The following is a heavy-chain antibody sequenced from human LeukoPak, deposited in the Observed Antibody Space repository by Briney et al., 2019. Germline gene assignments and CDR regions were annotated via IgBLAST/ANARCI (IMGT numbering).Heavy chain of an antibody. CDR1: GYTLTELS. V-gene: IGHV1-24*01. Sequence: GASVKVSCKVSGYTLTELSMHWVRQAPGKGLEWMGGFDPEDGETIYAQKFQGRVTMTEDTSTDTAHMELSSLRSEDTAVYYCATGDIVGATPLDYWGQGTLVTVSS. CDR2: FDPEDGET. CDR3: ATGDIVGATPLDY. D-gene: IGHD1-26*01. J-gene: IGHJ4*02.